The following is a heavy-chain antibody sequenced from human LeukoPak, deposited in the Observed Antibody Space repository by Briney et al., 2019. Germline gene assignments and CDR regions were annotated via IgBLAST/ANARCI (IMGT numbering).Heavy chain of an antibody. CDR2: INPNSGGT. D-gene: IGHD3-3*01. CDR3: ARERVEYYDFWSGYYRSLSDY. J-gene: IGHJ4*02. Sequence: ASVKVSCKASGYTFTCYYMHWVRQAPGQGLEWMGWINPNSGGTNYAQKFQGRVTMTRDTSISTAYMELSRLRSDDTAVYYCARERVEYYDFWSGYYRSLSDYWGQGTLVTVSS. V-gene: IGHV1-2*02. CDR1: GYTFTCYY.